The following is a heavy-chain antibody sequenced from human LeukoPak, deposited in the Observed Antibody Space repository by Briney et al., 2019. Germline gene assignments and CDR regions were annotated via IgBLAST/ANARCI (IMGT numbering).Heavy chain of an antibody. Sequence: GEPLKISCKVSGYRFTNYWIGWVRQMPGKGLEWMGIIYPDDSDTRYSPSFQGQVTISADKSISTAYLQWTSLKASDTAIYYCARPITGPEPVWLDYWGQGTLVTVSS. J-gene: IGHJ4*02. CDR2: IYPDDSDT. CDR3: ARPITGPEPVWLDY. D-gene: IGHD1-14*01. CDR1: GYRFTNYW. V-gene: IGHV5-51*01.